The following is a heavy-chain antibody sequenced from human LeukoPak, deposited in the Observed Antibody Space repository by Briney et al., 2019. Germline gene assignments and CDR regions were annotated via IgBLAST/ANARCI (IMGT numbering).Heavy chain of an antibody. CDR2: IYGSAGST. D-gene: IGHD6-19*01. CDR3: AKASPIYSSGWYYHFDY. J-gene: IGHJ4*02. V-gene: IGHV3-23*01. CDR1: GFTFTTVA. Sequence: GGSLRLSCAASGFTFTTVAMTGVRRAPGKGLQWVSAIYGSAGSTYYADSVRGRFTISRENSKNTLYLQMNSLRAEDTAVYYCAKASPIYSSGWYYHFDYWGQGTLVTVSS.